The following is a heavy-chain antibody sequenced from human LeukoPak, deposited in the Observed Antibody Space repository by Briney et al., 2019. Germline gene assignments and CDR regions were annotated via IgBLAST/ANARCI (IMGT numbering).Heavy chain of an antibody. V-gene: IGHV4-61*02. D-gene: IGHD3-3*01. Sequence: PSETPSLTCTVSGGSISSGSYYWSWIRQPAGKGLEWIGRIYTSGSTNYNPSLKSRVTISVDTSKNQFSLKLSSVTAADTAVYYCARARLKSDLDAFDIWGQGTMVTVSS. CDR2: IYTSGST. CDR1: GGSISSGSYY. J-gene: IGHJ3*02. CDR3: ARARLKSDLDAFDI.